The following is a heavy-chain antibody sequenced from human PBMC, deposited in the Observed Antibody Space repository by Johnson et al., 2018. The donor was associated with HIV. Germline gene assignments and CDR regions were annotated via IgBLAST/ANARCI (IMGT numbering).Heavy chain of an antibody. CDR1: GFSFDDYG. Sequence: VQLVESGGGVVRPGGSLRLSCAASGFSFDDYGMSWVRQAPGKGLEWVSGINWNGGSKGYADSVKGRFIISRDNAKNSLNLQMNSLRTEDTALYYCATGWGNWNDEGPDAFDMWGQGTMVTVAS. J-gene: IGHJ3*02. V-gene: IGHV3-20*04. D-gene: IGHD1-20*01. CDR2: INWNGGSK. CDR3: ATGWGNWNDEGPDAFDM.